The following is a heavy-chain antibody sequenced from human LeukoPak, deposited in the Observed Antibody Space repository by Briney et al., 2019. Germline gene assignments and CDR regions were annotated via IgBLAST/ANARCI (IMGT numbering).Heavy chain of an antibody. V-gene: IGHV4-4*09. D-gene: IGHD5-18*01. Sequence: SATLSLTCTVSGGSISSYYWSWIRPPPGKGLEWIGYLYTSGSTNYNPSLKSRVTISVDTSKNQFSLKLSSVTAADTAVYYCARQNLDTAMENYYYYYMDVWGKGTTVTVSS. CDR2: LYTSGST. J-gene: IGHJ6*03. CDR1: GGSISSYY. CDR3: ARQNLDTAMENYYYYYMDV.